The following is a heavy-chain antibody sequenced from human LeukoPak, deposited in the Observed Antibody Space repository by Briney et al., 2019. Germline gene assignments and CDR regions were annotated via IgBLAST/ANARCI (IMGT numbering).Heavy chain of an antibody. CDR1: GFTFSTFG. D-gene: IGHD6-6*01. J-gene: IGHJ6*03. CDR2: IRYDGSNK. Sequence: GGSLRLSCAASGFTFSTFGIHWVRQAPGKGLEWVAFIRYDGSNKDYTDSVKGRFTISRDNSKNTLYLQMNSLRAEDTAVYYCAKDRDSSSWGGYYYYYMDVWGKGTTVTVSS. V-gene: IGHV3-30*02. CDR3: AKDRDSSSWGGYYYYYMDV.